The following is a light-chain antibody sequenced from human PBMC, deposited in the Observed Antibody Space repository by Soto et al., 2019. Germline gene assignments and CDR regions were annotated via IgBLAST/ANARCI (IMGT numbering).Light chain of an antibody. V-gene: IGLV1-40*01. CDR3: QSYGSSLSGYG. CDR1: SSNIGAGYE. Sequence: QSVLTQPPSVSEAPGQRVTISCTGSSSNIGAGYEAHWYQQVPGTAPKLLIYENNNRPSGVPDRFSGSKSGTSASLAITGLQAEDEAEHACQSYGSSLSGYGFGPGTKGTGL. CDR2: ENN. J-gene: IGLJ1*01.